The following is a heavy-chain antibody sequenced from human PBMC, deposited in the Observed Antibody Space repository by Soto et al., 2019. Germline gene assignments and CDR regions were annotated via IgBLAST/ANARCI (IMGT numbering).Heavy chain of an antibody. J-gene: IGHJ5*02. CDR3: AREVVRYYDSSARRFDP. CDR2: IYYSGST. Sequence: SETLSLTCTVSGGSISSYYWRWIRQPPGKGLEWIGYIYYSGSTNYNPSLKSRVTISVDTSKNQFSLKLSSVTAADTAVYYCAREVVRYYDSSARRFDPWGQGTLVTVSS. V-gene: IGHV4-59*01. D-gene: IGHD3-22*01. CDR1: GGSISSYY.